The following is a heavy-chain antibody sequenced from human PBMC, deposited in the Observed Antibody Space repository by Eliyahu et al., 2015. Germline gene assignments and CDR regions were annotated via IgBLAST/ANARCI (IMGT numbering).Heavy chain of an antibody. CDR2: INHSGST. Sequence: QVQLQQWGAGLLKPSETLSLTCAVYGGSFSGYYWSWIRQPPGKGLEWIGEINHSGSTNYNPSLKSRVTISVDTSKNQFSLKLSSVTAADTAVYYCARGPKYYYGSGSYYNGRTYYYYGMDVWGQGTTVTVSS. CDR3: ARGPKYYYGSGSYYNGRTYYYYGMDV. V-gene: IGHV4-34*01. D-gene: IGHD3-10*01. CDR1: GGSFSGYY. J-gene: IGHJ6*02.